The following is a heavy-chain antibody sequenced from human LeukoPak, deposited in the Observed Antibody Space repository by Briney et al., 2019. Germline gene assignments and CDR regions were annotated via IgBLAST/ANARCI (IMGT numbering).Heavy chain of an antibody. J-gene: IGHJ4*02. Sequence: PGGSLRLSCAASGFTFSSYGMHWVRQAPGKGLEWVAVIWYDGSNKYYADSVKGRFTISRDNSKNTLYLQMNSLRAEDTAVYYCARGDILTGYQHITRKPPANYFDYWGQGTLVTVSS. D-gene: IGHD3-9*01. CDR2: IWYDGSNK. CDR1: GFTFSSYG. V-gene: IGHV3-33*01. CDR3: ARGDILTGYQHITRKPPANYFDY.